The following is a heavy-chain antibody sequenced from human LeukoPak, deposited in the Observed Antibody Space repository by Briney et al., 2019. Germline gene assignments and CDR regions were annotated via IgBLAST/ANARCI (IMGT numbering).Heavy chain of an antibody. Sequence: SETLSLTCTVSGVSISDYHWRWIRQPPGKALEWVGYIFYCGSTNYHPSLESRVTISAERYKNQFSLKVNSVIAADTAVYYCARAFYYDTRGYQSYTFDIWGQGTQVTVSS. CDR3: ARAFYYDTRGYQSYTFDI. D-gene: IGHD3-22*01. J-gene: IGHJ3*02. V-gene: IGHV4-59*01. CDR1: GVSISDYH. CDR2: IFYCGST.